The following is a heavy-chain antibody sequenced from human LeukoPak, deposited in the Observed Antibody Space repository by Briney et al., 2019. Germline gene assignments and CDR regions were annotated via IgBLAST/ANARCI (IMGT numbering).Heavy chain of an antibody. Sequence: GGSLRLSCAASGFTFSSYAMSWVRQAPGKGLEWVSAISGSGGSTYYADSVKGRFTISRDNSKNTLYPQMNSLRAEDTAVYYCAKALLVDRYFDLWGRGTLVTVSS. D-gene: IGHD6-6*01. CDR3: AKALLVDRYFDL. J-gene: IGHJ2*01. CDR1: GFTFSSYA. CDR2: ISGSGGST. V-gene: IGHV3-23*01.